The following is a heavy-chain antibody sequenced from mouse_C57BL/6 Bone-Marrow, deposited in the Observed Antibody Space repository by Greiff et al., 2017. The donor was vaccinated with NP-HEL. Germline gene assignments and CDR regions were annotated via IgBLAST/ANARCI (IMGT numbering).Heavy chain of an antibody. Sequence: PGQGLEWIGKIDPSDSYTNYNQKFKGKSTLTVDKSSSTAYMQLSSLTSEDSAVYYCARYGSSHWYFDVWGTGTTVTVSS. D-gene: IGHD1-1*01. V-gene: IGHV1-69*01. J-gene: IGHJ1*03. CDR3: ARYGSSHWYFDV. CDR2: IDPSDSYT.